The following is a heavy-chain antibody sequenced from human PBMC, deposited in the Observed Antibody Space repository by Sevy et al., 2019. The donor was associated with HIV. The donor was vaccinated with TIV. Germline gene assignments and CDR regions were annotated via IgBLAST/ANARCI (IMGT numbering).Heavy chain of an antibody. J-gene: IGHJ4*02. D-gene: IGHD3-3*01. CDR3: ARDSDFWSGYSYY. V-gene: IGHV3-48*04. CDR2: ISSSGSTI. Sequence: GGSLRLSCAASGFSFRSYSMNWVRQAPGKGLEWVSYISSSGSTIYYADSVKGRFTISRDNAKNSLYLQMNSLRAEDTAVYYCARDSDFWSGYSYYWGQGTLVTVSS. CDR1: GFSFRSYS.